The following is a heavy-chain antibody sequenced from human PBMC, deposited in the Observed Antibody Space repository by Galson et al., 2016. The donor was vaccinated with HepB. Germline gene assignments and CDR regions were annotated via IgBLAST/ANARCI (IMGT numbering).Heavy chain of an antibody. V-gene: IGHV1-46*02. CDR2: INPGSAYT. CDR1: GYIFNDFY. D-gene: IGHD5-12*01. J-gene: IGHJ1*01. Sequence: SVKVSCKASGYIFNDFYIHWVRQAPGQGLEWMGLINPGSAYTYFAQKFQGRVSMTRDTSTGIVYMELTGLRSEDTAVYSCARGRSPTYIGASKGGALQHWGQGTLVTVSS. CDR3: ARGRSPTYIGASKGGALQH.